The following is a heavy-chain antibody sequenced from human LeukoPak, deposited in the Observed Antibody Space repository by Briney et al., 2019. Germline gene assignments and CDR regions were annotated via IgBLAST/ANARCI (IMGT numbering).Heavy chain of an antibody. CDR1: GFTFSSYA. V-gene: IGHV3-23*01. Sequence: GGSLRLSCAASGFTFSSYAMSWARQAPGKGLEWVSAISGSGGSTYYADSVKGRFTISRDNSKNTLYLQMNSLRAEDTAVYYCARERGYCSGGSCYFLDYWGQGTLVTVSS. D-gene: IGHD2-15*01. CDR2: ISGSGGST. J-gene: IGHJ4*02. CDR3: ARERGYCSGGSCYFLDY.